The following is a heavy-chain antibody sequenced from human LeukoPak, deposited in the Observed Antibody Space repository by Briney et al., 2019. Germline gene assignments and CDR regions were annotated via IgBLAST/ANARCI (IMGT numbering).Heavy chain of an antibody. V-gene: IGHV4-38-2*01. Sequence: PSETLSLTCAVSGYSISSGYYWGWIRQPPGKGLEWIGCIYHSGSTYYNPSLKSRVTISVDTSKNQFSLKLSSVTAADTAVYYCARGRAAWGQGTLVTVSS. CDR1: GYSISSGYY. CDR3: ARGRAA. J-gene: IGHJ5*02. CDR2: IYHSGST.